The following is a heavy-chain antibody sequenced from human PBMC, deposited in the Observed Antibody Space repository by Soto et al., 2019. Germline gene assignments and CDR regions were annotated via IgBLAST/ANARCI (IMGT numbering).Heavy chain of an antibody. V-gene: IGHV4-4*02. Sequence: QVLLQESGPGLVEPSGTLSLTCAVSGGSISSSNWWSWVRQSPEKGLEWIGEVDLVGNTRYNPSLPRGVTISVDKSKSQFSLKLPSVTAADTAVYYCARHGAFYFDRWGQGTLVTVSS. CDR1: GGSISSSNW. CDR2: VDLVGNT. CDR3: ARHGAFYFDR. J-gene: IGHJ4*02. D-gene: IGHD3-10*01.